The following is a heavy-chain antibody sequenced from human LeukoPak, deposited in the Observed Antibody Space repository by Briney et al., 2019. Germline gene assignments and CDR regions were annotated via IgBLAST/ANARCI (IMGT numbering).Heavy chain of an antibody. Sequence: ASVKISSKASGYTFTIYGISWVRQAPGQGLEWMGWISAYNGNTNYAQKLQGRVTMTTDTSTSTAYMELRSLRSDDTAVYYCARDGYCSSTSCYTPGYWGQGTLVTVSS. CDR3: ARDGYCSSTSCYTPGY. CDR1: GYTFTIYG. CDR2: ISAYNGNT. J-gene: IGHJ4*02. D-gene: IGHD2-2*02. V-gene: IGHV1-18*01.